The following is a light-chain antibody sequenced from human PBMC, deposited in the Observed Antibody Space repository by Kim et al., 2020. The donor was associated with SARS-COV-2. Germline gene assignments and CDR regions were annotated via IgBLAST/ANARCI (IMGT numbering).Light chain of an antibody. V-gene: IGKV1-39*01. CDR2: AAS. CDR3: QQSYNTLLFT. CDR1: ESISTY. Sequence: DIQMTQSPSSLSASVGDRVTITCRASESISTYLNWYQQKPGKAPKLPIFAASSLESGVPLRFSGSGSGTDFTLTISSLQPEDFATYYCQQSYNTLLFTFGPGTKVDIK. J-gene: IGKJ3*01.